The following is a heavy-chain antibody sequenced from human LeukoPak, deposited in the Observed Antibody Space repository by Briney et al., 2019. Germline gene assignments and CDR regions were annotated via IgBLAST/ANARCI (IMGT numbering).Heavy chain of an antibody. CDR2: ISGSGGST. D-gene: IGHD3-22*01. V-gene: IGHV3-23*01. CDR3: AKDASTVMIVDKYYYYYYGMDV. CDR1: GFTFSSYA. Sequence: PGGSLRLSCAASGFTFSSYAMSWVRQAPGKGLEWVSAISGSGGSTYYADSVKGRFTISRDNSKNTLYLQMNSLRAEDTAVYYCAKDASTVMIVDKYYYYYYGMDVWGQGTTVTVSS. J-gene: IGHJ6*02.